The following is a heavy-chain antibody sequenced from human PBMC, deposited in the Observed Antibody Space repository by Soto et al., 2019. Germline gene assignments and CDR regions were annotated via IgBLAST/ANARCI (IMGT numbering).Heavy chain of an antibody. J-gene: IGHJ3*02. D-gene: IGHD4-17*01. CDR1: GYTFTGYY. CDR2: INPNSGGT. CDR3: ACTVTTVSGAFDI. V-gene: IGHV1-2*04. Sequence: GASVKVSCKASGYTFTGYYMHWVRQAPGQGLEWMGWINPNSGGTNYAQKFQGWVTMTRDTSISTAYMELSRLRSDDTAVYYCACTVTTVSGAFDICGPGTMVTVSS.